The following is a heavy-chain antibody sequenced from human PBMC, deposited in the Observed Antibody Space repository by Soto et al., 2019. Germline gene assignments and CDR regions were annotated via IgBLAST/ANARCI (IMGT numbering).Heavy chain of an antibody. Sequence: GGSLRLSCAASGFTFSSYAMHWVRQAPGKGLEWVAVISYDGSNKYYADSVKGRFTISRDNSKNTLYLQMNSLRAEDTAVYYCARGRAYGDYPLLDFEYWGQGTLVTVSS. CDR3: ARGRAYGDYPLLDFEY. CDR1: GFTFSSYA. J-gene: IGHJ4*02. CDR2: ISYDGSNK. D-gene: IGHD4-17*01. V-gene: IGHV3-30-3*01.